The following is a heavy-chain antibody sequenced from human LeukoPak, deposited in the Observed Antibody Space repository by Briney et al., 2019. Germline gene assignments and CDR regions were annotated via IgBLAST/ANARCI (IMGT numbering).Heavy chain of an antibody. CDR3: ARDQEGFDY. Sequence: ASVKVSCTASGYTFTSNYIHWVRQAPGQGLEWMGMIYPRDGSTSYAQKFQGRVTVTRGTSTSTVHMELSGLRSEDTAVYYCARDQEGFDYWGQGTLVTVSS. CDR1: GYTFTSNY. CDR2: IYPRDGST. J-gene: IGHJ4*02. V-gene: IGHV1-46*01.